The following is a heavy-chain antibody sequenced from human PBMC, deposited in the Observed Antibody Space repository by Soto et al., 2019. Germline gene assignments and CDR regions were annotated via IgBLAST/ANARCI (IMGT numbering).Heavy chain of an antibody. CDR1: GGSISSDY. J-gene: IGHJ6*03. CDR2: IYYSGST. D-gene: IGHD2-2*01. Sequence: PSETLSLTCTVSGGSISSDYWSWIRQPPGKGLEWIGYIYYSGSTNYNPSLKSRVTISVDTSKNQFSLKLSSVTAADTAVYYCARGPTTYYYYYMDVWGKGTTVTVSS. CDR3: ARGPTTYYYYYMDV. V-gene: IGHV4-59*01.